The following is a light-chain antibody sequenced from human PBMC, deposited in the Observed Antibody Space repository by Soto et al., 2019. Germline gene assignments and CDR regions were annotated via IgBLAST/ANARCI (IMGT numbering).Light chain of an antibody. CDR3: SSYTTSSPPNYV. CDR1: SSDVGGYNS. V-gene: IGLV2-14*01. J-gene: IGLJ1*01. Sequence: QSVLTQPASVSGSPGQSITISCTGTSSDVGGYNSVSWYQQHPGKAPKLMIYEVSNRPSGVSNRFSGSKSGNTASLTISGLQAEDEADYYCSSYTTSSPPNYVFGTGTKLTVL. CDR2: EVS.